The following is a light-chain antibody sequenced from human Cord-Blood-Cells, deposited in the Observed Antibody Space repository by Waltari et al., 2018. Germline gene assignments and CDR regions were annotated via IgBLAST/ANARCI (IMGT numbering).Light chain of an antibody. CDR3: QSYDSSLSGYVV. CDR1: RANIGVVYV. CDR2: GNS. J-gene: IGLJ2*01. V-gene: IGLV1-40*01. Sequence: QSVLTQPPSVSGAPGQRVTISCTGRRANIGVVYVVHWSQQLPGTAPKLLIYGNSNRPSGVPDRFSGSKSGTSASLAITGLQAEDEADYYCQSYDSSLSGYVVFGGGTKLTVL.